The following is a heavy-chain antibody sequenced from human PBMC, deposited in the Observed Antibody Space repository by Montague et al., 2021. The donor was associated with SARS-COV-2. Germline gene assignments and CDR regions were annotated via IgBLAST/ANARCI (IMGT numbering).Heavy chain of an antibody. CDR2: LKQSGRT. CDR1: GGSFGDDH. J-gene: IGHJ6*02. D-gene: IGHD2-8*01. V-gene: IGHV4-34*01. Sequence: SETLSLTCAVYGGSFGDDHWSWIRQPPGKGLEWIGDLKQSGRTNXXPSLKSRVTISVDTSKNQFSLKLTSVTAADTAVYFCARHMSDCSKGICHTYYYYGLDVWGQGTTVTVSS. CDR3: ARHMSDCSKGICHTYYYYGLDV.